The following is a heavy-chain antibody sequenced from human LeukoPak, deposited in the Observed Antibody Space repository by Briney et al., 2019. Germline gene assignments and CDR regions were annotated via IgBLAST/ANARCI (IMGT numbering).Heavy chain of an antibody. J-gene: IGHJ4*02. D-gene: IGHD7-27*01. CDR1: GFSFSSHW. V-gene: IGHV3-33*08. CDR3: ARGDDEANWGSSDY. CDR2: IWYDGSNK. Sequence: GGSLRLSCAASGFSFSSHWMHWVRQAPGKGLEWVAVIWYDGSNKYYADSVKGRFTISRDNSKNTLYLQMNSLRAEDTAVYYCARGDDEANWGSSDYWGQGTLVTVSS.